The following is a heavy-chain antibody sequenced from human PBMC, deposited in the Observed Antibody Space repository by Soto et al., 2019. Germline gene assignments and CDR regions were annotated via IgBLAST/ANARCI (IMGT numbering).Heavy chain of an antibody. V-gene: IGHV4-34*02. CDR3: ARSNPSRPDY. D-gene: IGHD6-6*01. J-gene: IGHJ4*02. Sequence: QVQLQQWGAGLLKPSETLSLTCVVSGGSFSGYYWSWIRQPPGKGLEWIGEVSHSGSTNYNPSFKSRVTISVDTSKNQFSLKVSSVTAADTAVYYCARSNPSRPDYWGQGTLVTVSS. CDR1: GGSFSGYY. CDR2: VSHSGST.